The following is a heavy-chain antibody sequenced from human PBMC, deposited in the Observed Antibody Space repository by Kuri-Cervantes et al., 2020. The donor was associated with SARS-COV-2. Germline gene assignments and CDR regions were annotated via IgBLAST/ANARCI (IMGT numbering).Heavy chain of an antibody. CDR1: GFTFSSYG. J-gene: IGHJ4*02. CDR3: AKASIVGATYFDY. Sequence: LSLTCAASGFTFSSYGMHWVRQAPGKGLEWVAVIWYDGSNKYYADSVKGRFTISRDNSKNTLYLQMNSLRAEDTAVYYCAKASIVGATYFDYWGQGTLVTGSS. CDR2: IWYDGSNK. V-gene: IGHV3-33*06. D-gene: IGHD1-26*01.